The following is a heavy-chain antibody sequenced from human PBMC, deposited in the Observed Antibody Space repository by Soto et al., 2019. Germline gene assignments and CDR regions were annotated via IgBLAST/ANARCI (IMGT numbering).Heavy chain of an antibody. J-gene: IGHJ6*02. CDR2: IYYSGST. CDR3: ARARHDYGDYYYGMDV. D-gene: IGHD4-17*01. V-gene: IGHV4-30-4*01. Sequence: SETLSLTCTVSGGSISSGDYYWSWIRQPPGKGLEWIGYIYYSGSTYYNPSLKSRVTISVDTSKNQFSLKLSSVTAADTAVYYCARARHDYGDYYYGMDVWGQGTTVTAP. CDR1: GGSISSGDYY.